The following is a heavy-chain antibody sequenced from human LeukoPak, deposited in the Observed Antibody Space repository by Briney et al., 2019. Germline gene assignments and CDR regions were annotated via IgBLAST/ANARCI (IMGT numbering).Heavy chain of an antibody. J-gene: IGHJ6*04. CDR3: AELGITMIGGV. Sequence: PGGSLRLSCAASGFTFSDYYMSWIRQAPGKGLEWVSGINWNGGSTGYADSVKGRFTISRDNAKKSLYLQMHSLRAEDTAVYYCAELGITMIGGVWGKGTTVTISS. CDR2: INWNGGST. CDR1: GFTFSDYY. V-gene: IGHV3-20*04. D-gene: IGHD3-10*02.